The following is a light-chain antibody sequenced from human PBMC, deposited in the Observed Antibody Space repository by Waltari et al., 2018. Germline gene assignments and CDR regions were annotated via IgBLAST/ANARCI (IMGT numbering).Light chain of an antibody. CDR1: QTILYSSNNKNY. J-gene: IGKJ4*01. Sequence: DIVMTQSPDSLTVSLGERATVNCKSSQTILYSSNNKNYLAWYQQRPGQPPKLLIYWASTRESGVPDRFSGSGSGTDFTLTISSLQAEDVAVYYCQHFGSSRLTFGGGTKVEI. CDR3: QHFGSSRLT. CDR2: WAS. V-gene: IGKV4-1*01.